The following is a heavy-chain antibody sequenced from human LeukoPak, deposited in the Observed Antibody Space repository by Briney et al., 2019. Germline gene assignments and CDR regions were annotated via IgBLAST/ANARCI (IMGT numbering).Heavy chain of an antibody. Sequence: ASVKVSCKASGYSFTGYYIHWVRQAPGQGLEWMGWINPNSGGTNYAQKFQGWVTMTRDTSISTAYMELSRLRSDDTAVYYCARASTHTAAPDRNWFDPWGQGTLVTVSS. CDR1: GYSFTGYY. CDR3: ARASTHTAAPDRNWFDP. D-gene: IGHD6-13*01. V-gene: IGHV1-2*04. J-gene: IGHJ5*02. CDR2: INPNSGGT.